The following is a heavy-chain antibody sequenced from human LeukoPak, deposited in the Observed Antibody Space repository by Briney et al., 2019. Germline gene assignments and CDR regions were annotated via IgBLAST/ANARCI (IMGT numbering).Heavy chain of an antibody. J-gene: IGHJ4*02. CDR3: ARARVVAATRRWYFDY. CDR2: IKQDGSEK. V-gene: IGHV3-7*01. CDR1: GFTFSSYW. D-gene: IGHD2-15*01. Sequence: GGSLRLSCAASGFTFSSYWMSWVRQAPGKGLEWVANIKQDGSEKYYVDSVKGRFTISRDNAKNSLYLQMNSLRAEDTAVYYCARARVVAATRRWYFDYGGQGTLVTVSS.